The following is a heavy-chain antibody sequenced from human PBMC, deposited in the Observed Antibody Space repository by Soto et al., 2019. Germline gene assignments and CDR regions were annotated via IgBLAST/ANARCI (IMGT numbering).Heavy chain of an antibody. CDR2: ISWDGGIT. CDR3: AKDSYDILTGQKRYFDA. Sequence: GGSLRLSCAASGFTFNAYTMHWVRQAPGKGLEWVSLISWDGGITYYGDSVKGRFTVSRDNSDNSLYLQITSLRSDDTAFYYCAKDSYDILTGQKRYFDAWGQGTLVTVSS. J-gene: IGHJ4*02. CDR1: GFTFNAYT. V-gene: IGHV3-43*01. D-gene: IGHD3-9*01.